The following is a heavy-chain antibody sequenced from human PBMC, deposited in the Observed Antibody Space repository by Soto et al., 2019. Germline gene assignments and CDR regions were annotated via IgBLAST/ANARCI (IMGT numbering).Heavy chain of an antibody. CDR1: GFPFSDTW. CDR2: IKTKANIGTR. D-gene: IGHD3-9*01. V-gene: IGHV3-15*01. CDR3: TAFNILTGSHFDS. Sequence: GGSVRLSCAASGFPFSDTWMSWVRQAPGKGLEWVARIKTKANIGTRDYAAPVKGRFSISRDDAKNTLYLQMNSLKTEDTAVYFCTAFNILTGSHFDSWGKGALVTVSS. J-gene: IGHJ4*02.